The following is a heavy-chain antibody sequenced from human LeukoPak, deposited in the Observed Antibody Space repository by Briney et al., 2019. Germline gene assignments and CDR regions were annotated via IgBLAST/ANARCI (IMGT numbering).Heavy chain of an antibody. V-gene: IGHV4-59*04. CDR3: AGTYRLRRFDP. CDR2: IYYSGST. Sequence: SETLSLTCTVSGGSISSYYWSWIRQPPGKGLECLGTIYYSGSTSYNPSLKSRVTISVDTSKNQFSLKLTSVTAADTAVYYCAGTYRLRRFDPWGQGTLVTVSS. CDR1: GGSISSYY. D-gene: IGHD2-2*02. J-gene: IGHJ5*02.